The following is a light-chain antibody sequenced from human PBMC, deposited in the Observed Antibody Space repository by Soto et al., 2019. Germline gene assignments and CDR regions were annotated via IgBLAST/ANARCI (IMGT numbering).Light chain of an antibody. J-gene: IGKJ3*01. CDR3: QQYGTSPFT. CDR2: GAS. CDR1: QSVISDY. Sequence: EIVLTQSPGTLSLSPGETATLSCRASQSVISDYLAWYQQIPGQAPRPLIYGASNRATGIPARFSGSGSGTDFTLTISRLETKDFAVYYCQQYGTSPFTFGPGTKVDFK. V-gene: IGKV3-20*01.